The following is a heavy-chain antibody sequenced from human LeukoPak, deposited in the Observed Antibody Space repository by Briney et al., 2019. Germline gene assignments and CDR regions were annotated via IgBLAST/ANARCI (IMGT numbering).Heavy chain of an antibody. J-gene: IGHJ4*02. V-gene: IGHV4-39*01. Sequence: PSETLSLTCTVSGGSISSSSYYWGWVRQPPGKGLEWLGNLNNSGSTYYNPSLKSRVTISEDTSKNQLSLKLSSVTAADTAVYYCARLPGRYSSTGFDYWGQGTLATLSS. D-gene: IGHD6-13*01. CDR1: GGSISSSSYY. CDR2: LNNSGST. CDR3: ARLPGRYSSTGFDY.